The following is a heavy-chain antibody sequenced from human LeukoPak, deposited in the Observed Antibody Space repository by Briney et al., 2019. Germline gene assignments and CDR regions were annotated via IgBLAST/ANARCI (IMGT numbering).Heavy chain of an antibody. CDR1: GFTFSNYW. V-gene: IGHV3-66*01. D-gene: IGHD6-19*01. Sequence: PGGSLRLSCVSSGFTFSNYWMKWVRQAPGKGLEWVSIIYSGGTIYYADSVKGRFTISRDNYKNTLYLQMNSLRADDTAMYYCARGYSGGETFDYWGQGALVTVSS. CDR2: IYSGGTI. J-gene: IGHJ4*02. CDR3: ARGYSGGETFDY.